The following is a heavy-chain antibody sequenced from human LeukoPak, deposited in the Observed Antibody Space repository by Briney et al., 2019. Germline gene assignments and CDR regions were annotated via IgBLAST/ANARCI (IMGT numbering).Heavy chain of an antibody. CDR3: AKDFYYDSSGYYIEEGYYFDY. J-gene: IGHJ4*02. V-gene: IGHV3-30*18. CDR2: ISYDGSNK. Sequence: GTSLRLSCAVSGFTISSHGMHWVRQAPGKGLEWVAVISYDGSNKYYADSVKGRFTISRDNSKNTLYLQMNSLRAEDTAVYYCAKDFYYDSSGYYIEEGYYFDYWGQGTLVTVSS. CDR1: GFTISSHG. D-gene: IGHD3-22*01.